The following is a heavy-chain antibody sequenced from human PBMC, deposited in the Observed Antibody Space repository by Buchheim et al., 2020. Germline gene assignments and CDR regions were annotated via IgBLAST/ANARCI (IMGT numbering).Heavy chain of an antibody. J-gene: IGHJ6*03. CDR1: GFTFSSYW. D-gene: IGHD3-3*01. CDR3: ARDRGDFWSGYYGSDYYYYMDV. V-gene: IGHV3-7*01. Sequence: EVQLVESRGGLVQPGGSLRLSCAASGFTFSSYWMSWVRQAPGKGLEWVANIKQDGSEKYYVDSVKGRFTISRDNAKNSLYLQMNSLRAEDTAVYYCARDRGDFWSGYYGSDYYYYMDVWGKGTT. CDR2: IKQDGSEK.